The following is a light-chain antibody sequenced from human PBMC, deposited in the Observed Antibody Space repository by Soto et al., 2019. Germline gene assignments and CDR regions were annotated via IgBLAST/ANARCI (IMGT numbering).Light chain of an antibody. CDR3: QQTFSTPYT. CDR1: QSITTY. V-gene: IGKV1-39*01. CDR2: AAS. Sequence: DIQMTQSPSSLSASVGDRVTITCRASQSITTYLSWFQRKTGKAPELLISAASSLKSGVPSRFSGSGYGTDFTFTISSLRPEDFATYYCQQTFSTPYTFGRGTKLEI. J-gene: IGKJ2*01.